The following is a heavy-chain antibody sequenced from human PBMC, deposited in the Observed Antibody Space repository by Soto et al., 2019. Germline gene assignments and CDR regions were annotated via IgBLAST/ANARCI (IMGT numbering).Heavy chain of an antibody. D-gene: IGHD3-22*01. CDR2: IYHSGST. CDR3: ASVGSDYDNSGYYLP. V-gene: IGHV4-4*02. CDR1: GGSVSSSNW. J-gene: IGHJ5*02. Sequence: SETLSLTCIVSGGSVSSSNWWSWVRQPPGKGLEWIGEIYHSGSTTYNPSLKSRATISVDKSENQFSLRLKSVTAADTAVYYCASVGSDYDNSGYYLPRGPGTLVTVSS.